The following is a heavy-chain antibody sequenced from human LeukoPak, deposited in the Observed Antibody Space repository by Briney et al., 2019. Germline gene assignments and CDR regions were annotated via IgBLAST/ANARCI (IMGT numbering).Heavy chain of an antibody. V-gene: IGHV4-59*08. Sequence: PSETLSLTCTVSGGSISSYYWSWIRQPPGKGLEWIGYVYYSGSTYYNPSLKSRVTISVDTSKNQFSLKLSSVTAADTAVYYCARAYGALWYWGQGTLVTVSS. CDR1: GGSISSYY. CDR2: VYYSGST. J-gene: IGHJ4*02. CDR3: ARAYGALWY. D-gene: IGHD4-17*01.